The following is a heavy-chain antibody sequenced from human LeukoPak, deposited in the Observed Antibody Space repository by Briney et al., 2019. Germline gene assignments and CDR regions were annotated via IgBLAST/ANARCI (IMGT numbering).Heavy chain of an antibody. V-gene: IGHV3-23*01. CDR3: ARVTPGGSFDP. CDR2: ISGGGGET. CDR1: GFTFSNNA. J-gene: IGHJ5*02. Sequence: PGGSLRLSCAASGFTFSNNAMHWVRQAPGKGLEWVSSISGGGGETYYVDSVKGRFIISRDNSKNTLYLQMNSLRAEDTAVYYCARVTPGGSFDPWGQGTLVTVSS.